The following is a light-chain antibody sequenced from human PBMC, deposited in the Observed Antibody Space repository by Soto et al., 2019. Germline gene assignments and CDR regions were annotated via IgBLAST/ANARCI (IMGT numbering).Light chain of an antibody. CDR3: QQYGSSPRIT. CDR2: GAS. Sequence: EIVLTQSPGTLSLSPGARATLSCRASQSVSSSYLAWYQQKPGQAPRLLIYGASSRATGIPDRFSGSGSGTDFTLPISRLEPEDFAVYYCQQYGSSPRITFGQGTRLEIK. CDR1: QSVSSSY. V-gene: IGKV3-20*01. J-gene: IGKJ5*01.